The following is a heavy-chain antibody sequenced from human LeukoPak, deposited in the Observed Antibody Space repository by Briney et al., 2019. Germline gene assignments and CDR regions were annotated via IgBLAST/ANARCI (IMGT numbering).Heavy chain of an antibody. CDR1: GYTLTELS. J-gene: IGHJ4*02. V-gene: IGHV1-24*01. CDR2: FDPEDGET. Sequence: ASVKVSCKVSGYTLTELSMHWVRQAPGKGLEWMGGFDPEDGETIYAQKFQGTVTMTADTSTDTAYMELSSPRSADTAVYYCATAWPGSGSYFDYWGQGTLVTVSS. CDR3: ATAWPGSGSYFDY. D-gene: IGHD6-19*01.